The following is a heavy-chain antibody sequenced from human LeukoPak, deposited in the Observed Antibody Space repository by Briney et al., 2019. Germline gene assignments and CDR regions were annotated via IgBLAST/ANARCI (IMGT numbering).Heavy chain of an antibody. Sequence: GGSLRLSCAVSRFTFSSYWMTWVRQAPGKGLEWVANIKQDGSDTYSVDSVKGRFTISRDNAKNSLYLEMNSLRVEDTAVYYCATSGYSGYGIDYWGQGTLVAVSS. J-gene: IGHJ4*02. CDR2: IKQDGSDT. D-gene: IGHD5-12*01. V-gene: IGHV3-7*03. CDR3: ATSGYSGYGIDY. CDR1: RFTFSSYW.